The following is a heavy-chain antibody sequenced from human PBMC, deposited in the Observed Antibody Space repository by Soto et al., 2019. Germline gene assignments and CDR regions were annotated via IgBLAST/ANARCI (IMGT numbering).Heavy chain of an antibody. D-gene: IGHD3-10*01. CDR3: ARGTPVWFDP. CDR2: INAGNGNT. J-gene: IGHJ5*02. Sequence: GASVKVYCKASGYTFSDYATHWVRQAPGQRPEWMGWINAGNGNTKYSQKFQGRVTITRDTSASTAYMELSSLRSEDTAVYYCARGTPVWFDPWGQGTLVTVSS. CDR1: GYTFSDYA. V-gene: IGHV1-3*01.